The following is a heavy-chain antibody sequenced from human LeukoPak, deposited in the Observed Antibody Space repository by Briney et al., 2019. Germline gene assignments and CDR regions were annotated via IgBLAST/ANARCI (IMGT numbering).Heavy chain of an antibody. D-gene: IGHD3-16*02. Sequence: ASVKVSCKASGYTFTNYAMNWVRQAPGQGLEWMGWIHPSTGNPTYAQGFTGRFVFSLDTSVSTTYLQISSLKAEDTAVYFFARAFPSLGGLSLPDSWGQGTLVTVSS. CDR3: ARAFPSLGGLSLPDS. J-gene: IGHJ5*01. V-gene: IGHV7-4-1*02. CDR1: GYTFTNYA. CDR2: IHPSTGNP.